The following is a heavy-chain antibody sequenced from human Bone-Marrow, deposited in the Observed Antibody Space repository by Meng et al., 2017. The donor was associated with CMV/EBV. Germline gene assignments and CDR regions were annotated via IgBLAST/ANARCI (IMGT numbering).Heavy chain of an antibody. V-gene: IGHV1-46*01. CDR1: GYTFTGYY. Sequence: ASVKVSCKASGYTFTGYYMHWVRQAPGQGLEWMGIINPSGGSTSYAQKFQGRVTMTRDTSTSTVYMELSSLRSEDTAVYYCARDDPGIAAAGVWGQGTLVTVSS. J-gene: IGHJ4*02. CDR3: ARDDPGIAAAGV. D-gene: IGHD6-13*01. CDR2: INPSGGST.